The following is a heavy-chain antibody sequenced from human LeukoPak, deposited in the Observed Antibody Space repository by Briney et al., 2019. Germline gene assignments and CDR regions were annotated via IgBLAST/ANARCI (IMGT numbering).Heavy chain of an antibody. CDR3: ARDNDRKDDS. Sequence: GGSLRLSCAASGFTFINAWMAWVRQAPGKGLEWVANMNQDGSGKYYVDSVKGRFAISRDNAKNSLYLQMNNLRVEDTAVYYCARDNDRKDDSWGQGTLVTVSS. J-gene: IGHJ5*02. CDR2: MNQDGSGK. D-gene: IGHD3-16*01. V-gene: IGHV3-7*01. CDR1: GFTFINAW.